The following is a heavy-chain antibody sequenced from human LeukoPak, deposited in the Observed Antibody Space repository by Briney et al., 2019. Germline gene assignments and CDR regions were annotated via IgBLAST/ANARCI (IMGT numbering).Heavy chain of an antibody. Sequence: GGSLRLSCAVSGFTFSGFWMSWSRQAPGKGLEWVASINSDGSEGYYADVVKGRFTISRGNAKNSLYLQINSLRAEDTAVYYCARSSYSSSSSVWGQGTMVTVSS. J-gene: IGHJ3*01. CDR3: ARSSYSSSSSV. V-gene: IGHV3-7*03. CDR1: GFTFSGFW. CDR2: INSDGSEG. D-gene: IGHD6-6*01.